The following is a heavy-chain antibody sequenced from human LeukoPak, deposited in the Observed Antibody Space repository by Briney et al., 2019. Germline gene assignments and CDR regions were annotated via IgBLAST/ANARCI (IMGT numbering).Heavy chain of an antibody. Sequence: SETLSLTCAVYGGSFSGYYWTSIRQPPGKGLELIGEISHSGSTNYNPSLKSRVTISVDTSKNQFSLKLSSVTAADTAVYYCARGGMHSSGLDYWGQGTLVTVSS. CDR1: GGSFSGYY. CDR2: ISHSGST. J-gene: IGHJ4*02. CDR3: ARGGMHSSGLDY. D-gene: IGHD3-22*01. V-gene: IGHV4-34*01.